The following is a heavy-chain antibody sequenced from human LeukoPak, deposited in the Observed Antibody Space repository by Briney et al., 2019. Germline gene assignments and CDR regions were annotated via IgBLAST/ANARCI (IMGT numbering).Heavy chain of an antibody. D-gene: IGHD5-18*01. CDR2: IYYSGST. J-gene: IGHJ4*02. CDR1: GGSISSYY. CDR3: ARARYSYGPWYFDH. V-gene: IGHV4-59*01. Sequence: PSETLSLTCTVSGGSISSYYWSWIRQPPGKGLEWIGYIYYSGSTNYNPSLKSRVTISVDTSKNQFSPKLSSVTAADTAVYYCARARYSYGPWYFDHWGQGTLVTVSS.